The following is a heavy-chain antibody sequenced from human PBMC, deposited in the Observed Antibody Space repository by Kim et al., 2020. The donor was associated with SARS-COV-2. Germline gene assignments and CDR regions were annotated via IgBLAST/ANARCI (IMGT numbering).Heavy chain of an antibody. V-gene: IGHV3-30-3*01. CDR2: ISYDGSNK. CDR3: ARDFLGAGKGGYFDY. D-gene: IGHD3-16*01. J-gene: IGHJ4*02. Sequence: GGSLRLSCAASGFTFSSYAMHWVRQAPGKGLEWVAVISYDGSNKYYADSVKGRFTISRDNSKNTLYLQMNSLRAEDTAVYYCARDFLGAGKGGYFDYWGQGTLVTVSS. CDR1: GFTFSSYA.